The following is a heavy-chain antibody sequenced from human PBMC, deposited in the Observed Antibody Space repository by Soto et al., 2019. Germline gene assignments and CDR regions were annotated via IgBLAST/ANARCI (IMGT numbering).Heavy chain of an antibody. CDR1: GGSISSSSYY. V-gene: IGHV4-39*01. Sequence: SETLSLTCTVSGGSISSSSYYWGWIRQPPGKGLEWIGSIYYSGSTYYNPSLKSRVTISVDTSKNQFSLKLSSVTAADTAVYYCARIWPDSSGYYPYFDYWGQGTLVTVSS. D-gene: IGHD3-22*01. CDR3: ARIWPDSSGYYPYFDY. CDR2: IYYSGST. J-gene: IGHJ4*02.